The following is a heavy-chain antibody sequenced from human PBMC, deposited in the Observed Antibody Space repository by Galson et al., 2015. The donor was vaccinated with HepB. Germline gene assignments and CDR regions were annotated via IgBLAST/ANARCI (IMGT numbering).Heavy chain of an antibody. D-gene: IGHD3-10*01. CDR2: ISYDGSNK. V-gene: IGHV3-30-3*01. J-gene: IGHJ4*02. CDR3: ARDHMVRGRCDY. Sequence: SLRLSCAASGFTFSSYAMHWVRQAPGKGLEWVAVISYDGSNKYYADSVKGRFTISRDNSKNTLYLQMNSLRAEDTAVYYCARDHMVRGRCDYWGQGTLVTVSS. CDR1: GFTFSSYA.